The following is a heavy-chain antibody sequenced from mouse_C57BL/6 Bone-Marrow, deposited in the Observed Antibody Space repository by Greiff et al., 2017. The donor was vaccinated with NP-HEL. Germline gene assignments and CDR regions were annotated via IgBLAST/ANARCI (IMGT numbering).Heavy chain of an antibody. J-gene: IGHJ4*01. D-gene: IGHD2-1*01. CDR3: TRRIYYGNSVYAMDY. Sequence: QLQQSGAELVRPGASVTLSCKASGYTFTDYEMHWVKQTPVHGLEWIGAIDPETGGTAYNQKFKGKAILTADKSSSTAYMELRSLTSEDSAVYYCTRRIYYGNSVYAMDYWGQGTSVTVSS. CDR1: GYTFTDYE. CDR2: IDPETGGT. V-gene: IGHV1-15*01.